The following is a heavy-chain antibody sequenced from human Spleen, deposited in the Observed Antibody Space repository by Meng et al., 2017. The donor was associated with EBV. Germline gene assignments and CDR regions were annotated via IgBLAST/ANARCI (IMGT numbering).Heavy chain of an antibody. V-gene: IGHV4-30-4*01. J-gene: IGHJ4*02. CDR3: ARDSPVSHFDF. Sequence: QLQESGPGLVKASQTLSLTCAVSGDSFGSGGYYWTWIRQPPGKGLEWIGYISYTGNTDYNPSLKSRVTMSVDTSGNRFSLNLSSVTAADTAVYYCARDSPVSHFDFWGQGTLVTVSS. D-gene: IGHD3-22*01. CDR2: ISYTGNT. CDR1: GDSFGSGGYY.